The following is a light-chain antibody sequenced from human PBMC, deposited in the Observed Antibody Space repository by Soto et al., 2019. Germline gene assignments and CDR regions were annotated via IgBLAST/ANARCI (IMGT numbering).Light chain of an antibody. J-gene: IGLJ1*01. CDR3: SSYIKHPTLYV. V-gene: IGLV2-14*02. CDR1: STDLGNYNL. Sequence: QSVLTQPAAGSGSPGQSITISCTGGSTDLGNYNLVSWYRHHPGKAPELIIYEGTKRPSGISYRFSGSKSGNTASLTISGLQAEDAADYFCSSYIKHPTLYVFGYGTKATV. CDR2: EGT.